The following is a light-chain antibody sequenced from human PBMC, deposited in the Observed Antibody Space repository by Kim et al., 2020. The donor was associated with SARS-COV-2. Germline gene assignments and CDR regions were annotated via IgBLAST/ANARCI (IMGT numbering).Light chain of an antibody. Sequence: SSELTRDPAVSVALGQTVRITCQGDSLTTYYASWYKQKPGQAPVLVIYGENNRPSGIPDRFSASSSGNTASLTITGAQAEDEADYYCNSRDSSGNSYFFGPGTKVTVL. CDR2: GEN. J-gene: IGLJ1*01. V-gene: IGLV3-19*01. CDR3: NSRDSSGNSYF. CDR1: SLTTYY.